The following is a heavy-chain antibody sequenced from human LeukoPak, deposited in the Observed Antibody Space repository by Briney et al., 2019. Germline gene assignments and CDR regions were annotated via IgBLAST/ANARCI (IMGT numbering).Heavy chain of an antibody. V-gene: IGHV3-74*01. CDR3: ARDNHYHIDV. CDR1: GFSFSTTW. J-gene: IGHJ6*03. Sequence: GGSLRLSCVASGFSFSTTWMHWVRQAPGEGLVWVSRIDSDGGSTIYADSVKGRFTISRDNTKNSLYLQMNSLRVEDTAVYYCARDNHYHIDVWGKGTTVTISS. CDR2: IDSDGGST.